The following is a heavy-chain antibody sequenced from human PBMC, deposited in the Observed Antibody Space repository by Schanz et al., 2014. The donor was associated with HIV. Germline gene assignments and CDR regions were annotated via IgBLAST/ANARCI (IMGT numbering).Heavy chain of an antibody. CDR2: INPNSGGT. Sequence: QVQLVQSGAEVKKPGASVKVSCKASGYTFTNYYMHWVRQAPGQGLEWMGWINPNSGGTNYAQKFQGRVTMTRDTSISTAYMELTRLRYDDTAVYYCARDLMFTTPLLGMDVWGQGTTVTVSS. J-gene: IGHJ6*02. V-gene: IGHV1-2*02. CDR3: ARDLMFTTPLLGMDV. D-gene: IGHD3-16*01. CDR1: GYTFTNYY.